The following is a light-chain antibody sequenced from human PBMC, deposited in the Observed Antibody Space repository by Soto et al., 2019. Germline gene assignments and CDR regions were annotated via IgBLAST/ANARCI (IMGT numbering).Light chain of an antibody. CDR2: DAS. CDR1: RSVRSY. J-gene: IGKJ5*01. CDR3: QQRYAWPPIT. Sequence: EIVLTQSPATLSLSPGERATLSCRASRSVRSYLAWYQQKPGQAPRLLIYDASNKAAGIPARFSGSGSATEFTLTISNLEPEDFAVYYCQQRYAWPPITFGQGTRLEIK. V-gene: IGKV3-11*01.